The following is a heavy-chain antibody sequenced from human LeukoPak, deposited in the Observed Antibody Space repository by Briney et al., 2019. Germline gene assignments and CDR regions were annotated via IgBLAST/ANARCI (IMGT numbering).Heavy chain of an antibody. CDR1: GGSMSIYY. V-gene: IGHV4-59*01. CDR3: ASISRVAGTFSEFLF. J-gene: IGHJ4*02. Sequence: SGTLSLTCAVAGGSMSIYYRSWIRQPPGKGLEWVGYVSYSGSTNYNPSLKSRVTISVDTSKNQSSLKLSSVTAADTAVYYCASISRVAGTFSEFLFWGQGTLVTVSS. D-gene: IGHD2-15*01. CDR2: VSYSGST.